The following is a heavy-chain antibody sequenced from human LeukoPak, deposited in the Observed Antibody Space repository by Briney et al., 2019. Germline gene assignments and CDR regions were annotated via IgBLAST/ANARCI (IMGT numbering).Heavy chain of an antibody. CDR2: INWNGGST. Sequence: GGSLRLSCAASGFTLDDYGMSWVRQAPGKGLEWVSGINWNGGSTGYADSVKGRFTISRDNAKNSLYLQMNSLRAEDTALYYCAKDYCSSTSCYPSYYYMDVWGKGTTVTVSS. V-gene: IGHV3-20*04. CDR1: GFTLDDYG. CDR3: AKDYCSSTSCYPSYYYMDV. D-gene: IGHD2-2*01. J-gene: IGHJ6*03.